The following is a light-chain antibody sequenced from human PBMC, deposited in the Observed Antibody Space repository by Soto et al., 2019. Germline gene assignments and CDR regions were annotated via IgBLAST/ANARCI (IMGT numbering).Light chain of an antibody. V-gene: IGLV2-14*03. Sequence: QSALTQPASVSGSPGQSITISCTGTSSDVGAFNYVSWYQQHPDKAPKLMIYDVSNRPSGVSNRFSGSKSGNTASLTISGLQAEDEADYYCSSYTTSTTWVFGAGTKLTVL. CDR2: DVS. CDR1: SSDVGAFNY. J-gene: IGLJ3*02. CDR3: SSYTTSTTWV.